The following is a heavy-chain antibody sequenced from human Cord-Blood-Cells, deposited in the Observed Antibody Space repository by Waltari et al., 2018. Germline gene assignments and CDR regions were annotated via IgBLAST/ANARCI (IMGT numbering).Heavy chain of an antibody. Sequence: VQLVQSGAAVNKPGESLQIFCRGSGYSFTSYWLGWLRKMPGKGLEWMGSIYPGDSDTGYRPSFQGQVTISADKSIRTAYLQWSSLKASDTAMYYCASHPYSSYDAFDIWGQGTMVTVSS. D-gene: IGHD6-6*01. V-gene: IGHV5-51*01. CDR3: ASHPYSSYDAFDI. CDR2: IYPGDSDT. CDR1: GYSFTSYW. J-gene: IGHJ3*02.